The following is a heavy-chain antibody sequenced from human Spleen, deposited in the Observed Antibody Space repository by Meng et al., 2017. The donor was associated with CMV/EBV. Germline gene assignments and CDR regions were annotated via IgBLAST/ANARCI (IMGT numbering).Heavy chain of an antibody. CDR2: INPNSGGT. J-gene: IGHJ6*02. V-gene: IGHV1-2*02. D-gene: IGHD2-2*01. CDR1: GYTFTSYY. Sequence: ASVKVSCKASGYTFTSYYMHWVRQAPGQGLEWMGIINPNSGGTNYAQKFQGRVTMTRDTSISTAYMELSRLRSDDTAVYYCARDIVVVPAAMDYYYYGMDVWGQGTTVTVSS. CDR3: ARDIVVVPAAMDYYYYGMDV.